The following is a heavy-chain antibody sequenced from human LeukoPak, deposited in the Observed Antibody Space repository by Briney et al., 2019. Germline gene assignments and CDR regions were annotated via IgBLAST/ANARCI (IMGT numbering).Heavy chain of an antibody. V-gene: IGHV4-4*07. CDR1: GGSISSYY. D-gene: IGHD2-2*01. Sequence: SEALSLTCTVSGGSISSYYWSWIRQPAGKGLEWIGRIYTSGSTNYNPSLKSRVTMSVDTSKNQFSLKLSSVTAADTAVYYCARDPDLGYCSSTSCYSDAFDIWGQGTMVTVSS. CDR2: IYTSGST. CDR3: ARDPDLGYCSSTSCYSDAFDI. J-gene: IGHJ3*02.